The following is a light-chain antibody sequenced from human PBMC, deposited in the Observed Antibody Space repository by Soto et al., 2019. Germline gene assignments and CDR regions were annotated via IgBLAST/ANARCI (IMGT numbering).Light chain of an antibody. Sequence: IWLTQSPGSVQLSLGAISTLXXRASQSVSSKLAWYQQKPGQAPRXLISGASNRATGIPDRFSASGSGTDFILTISSLEPEDFALYYCQQYGSSVTFGQGTRLEIK. CDR1: QSVSSK. CDR3: QQYGSSVT. V-gene: IGKV3-20*01. J-gene: IGKJ5*01. CDR2: GAS.